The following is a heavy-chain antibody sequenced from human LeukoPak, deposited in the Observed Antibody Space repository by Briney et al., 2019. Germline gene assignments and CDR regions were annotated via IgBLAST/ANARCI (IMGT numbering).Heavy chain of an antibody. Sequence: GGSLRLSCAASGFTFSSYWMSWVRQAPGKGLEWVANIKQDGSEKYYVDSVKGRFTISRDNAKNSLYLQMNSLRAEDTAVYYCARAAGAVAGHYYYMDVWGKGTTVTVSS. D-gene: IGHD6-19*01. CDR1: GFTFSSYW. CDR2: IKQDGSEK. V-gene: IGHV3-7*01. CDR3: ARAAGAVAGHYYYMDV. J-gene: IGHJ6*03.